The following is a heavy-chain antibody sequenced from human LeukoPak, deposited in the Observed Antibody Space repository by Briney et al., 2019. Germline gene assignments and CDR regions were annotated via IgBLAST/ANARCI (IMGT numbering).Heavy chain of an antibody. CDR3: ATGSGHYYGAGSYPGY. J-gene: IGHJ4*02. CDR1: GFTFSDYY. CDR2: ISSSNSYT. V-gene: IGHV3-11*06. Sequence: PGGSLRLSCAASGFTFSDYYMSWIRQAPGKGLEWVSYISSSNSYTSYADSVKGRFTISRDNAKNSLYLQMNSLRAEDTALYYCATGSGHYYGAGSYPGYWGQGTLVTVSS. D-gene: IGHD3-10*01.